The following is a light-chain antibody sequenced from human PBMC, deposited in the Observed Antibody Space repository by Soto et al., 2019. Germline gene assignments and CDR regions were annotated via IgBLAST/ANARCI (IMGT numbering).Light chain of an antibody. CDR2: EAS. V-gene: IGKV3-11*01. J-gene: IGKJ4*01. CDR1: QSVSTY. CDR3: QQRSNWPPLT. Sequence: EIVLTQSPATLSLSPGARATLSCRASQSVSTYLAWYQQRPGQAPRLLIYEASNRATGTPARFSGSGSGTDFTLTISSLEPEDFAVYYCQQRSNWPPLTFGGGTKVEIK.